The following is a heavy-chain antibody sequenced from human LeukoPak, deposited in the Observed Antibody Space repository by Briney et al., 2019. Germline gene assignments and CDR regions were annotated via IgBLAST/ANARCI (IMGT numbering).Heavy chain of an antibody. J-gene: IGHJ4*02. D-gene: IGHD5-12*01. Sequence: PGRSLRLSCAASGFTFSSYGMHWVRQALGKGLEWVAVIWYDGSNKYYADSVKGRFTISRDNSKNTLYLQMNSLRAEDTAVYYCARAAGYSGYALFDYWGQGTLVTVSS. V-gene: IGHV3-33*01. CDR3: ARAAGYSGYALFDY. CDR2: IWYDGSNK. CDR1: GFTFSSYG.